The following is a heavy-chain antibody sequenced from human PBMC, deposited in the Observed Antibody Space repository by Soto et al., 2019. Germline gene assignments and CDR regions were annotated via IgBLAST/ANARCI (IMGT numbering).Heavy chain of an antibody. Sequence: QVTLKESGPVLVKPTETLTLTCTVSGVSLTNTRMGVSWIRQPPGKDQQGLAHIFSNDETSYSTSLKSRLTISKDTSKRQLVLTITNMDPVDTATYCCARMWDRWEHYYYYGMDVWGQGTTVTVSS. CDR2: IFSNDET. D-gene: IGHD1-26*01. J-gene: IGHJ6*02. CDR3: ARMWDRWEHYYYYGMDV. V-gene: IGHV2-26*01. CDR1: GVSLTNTRMG.